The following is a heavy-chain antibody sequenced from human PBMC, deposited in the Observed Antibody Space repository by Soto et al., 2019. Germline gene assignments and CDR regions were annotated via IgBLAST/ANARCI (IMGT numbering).Heavy chain of an antibody. D-gene: IGHD6-6*01. J-gene: IGHJ5*02. V-gene: IGHV1-2*02. Sequence: ASVKVSCKASGFSFTGYYIHWLRQAPGQGLEWMGWINAHSGGTEYAQKFQGRVTLTRDTSIAAAYLTLTSLTSDDTALYYCAKDLTRQLAYWLDPWGQGTQVTVS. CDR3: AKDLTRQLAYWLDP. CDR1: GFSFTGYY. CDR2: INAHSGGT.